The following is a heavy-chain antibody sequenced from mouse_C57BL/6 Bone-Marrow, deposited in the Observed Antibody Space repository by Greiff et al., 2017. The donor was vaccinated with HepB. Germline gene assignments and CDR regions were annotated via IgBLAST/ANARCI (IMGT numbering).Heavy chain of an antibody. Sequence: EVKLVESGGGLVQPGGSLKLSCAASGFTFSDYYMYWVRQTPEKRLEWVAYISNGGGSTYYPDTVKGRFTISRDNAKNTLYLQMSRLKSEDTAMYYCARLEVYHAMDYWGQGTSVTVSS. CDR1: GFTFSDYY. V-gene: IGHV5-12*01. J-gene: IGHJ4*01. CDR3: ARLEVYHAMDY. CDR2: ISNGGGST.